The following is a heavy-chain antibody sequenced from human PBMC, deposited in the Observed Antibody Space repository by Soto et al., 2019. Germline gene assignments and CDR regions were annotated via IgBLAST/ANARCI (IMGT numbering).Heavy chain of an antibody. Sequence: SQTLSLTCAISGDSVSSNSAAWNWIRQSPSRGLEWLGRTYYRSKWYNDYAISVKSRITINPDTSKNQFSLQLNSVTPEDTAVYYCARGSGTIYRQAFDIWGQGTMVTVSS. CDR3: ARGSGTIYRQAFDI. CDR2: TYYRSKWYN. CDR1: GDSVSSNSAA. D-gene: IGHD3-10*01. J-gene: IGHJ3*02. V-gene: IGHV6-1*01.